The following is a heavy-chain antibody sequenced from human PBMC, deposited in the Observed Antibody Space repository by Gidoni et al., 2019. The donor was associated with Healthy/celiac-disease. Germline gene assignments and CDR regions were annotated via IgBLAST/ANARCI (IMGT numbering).Heavy chain of an antibody. J-gene: IGHJ4*02. Sequence: QVQLQESGPGLVKPSQTLSLTCTVSGGSISSGGYYWSWIRQHPGKGLEWIGYIYYSGSTYYNPSLKSRVTISVDTSKTQFSLKLSSVTAADTAVYYCARGNGGIGYSSGWLFDYWGQGTLVTVSS. D-gene: IGHD6-19*01. CDR2: IYYSGST. CDR1: GGSISSGGYY. V-gene: IGHV4-31*03. CDR3: ARGNGGIGYSSGWLFDY.